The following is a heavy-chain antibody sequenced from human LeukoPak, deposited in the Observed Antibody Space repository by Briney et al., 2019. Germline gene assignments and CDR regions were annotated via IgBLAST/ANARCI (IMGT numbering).Heavy chain of an antibody. D-gene: IGHD6-13*01. Sequence: ASVKVSCKASGYTFTGYYMHWVRQAPGQGLEWMGWINPNSGGTNYAQKVQGWVTMTRDTSISTAYMEMSRLRSDDTAVYYCARDLGRAAGDDYYYYYGMDVWGQGTTGTVSS. J-gene: IGHJ6*02. CDR2: INPNSGGT. CDR1: GYTFTGYY. CDR3: ARDLGRAAGDDYYYYYGMDV. V-gene: IGHV1-2*04.